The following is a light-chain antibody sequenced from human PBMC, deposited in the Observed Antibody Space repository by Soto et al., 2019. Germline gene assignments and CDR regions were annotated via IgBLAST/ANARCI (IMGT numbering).Light chain of an antibody. Sequence: QSVLTQPPSASGTPGQRVTISCSGSCSNIGSNSVNWYQQLPGTAPKLLIYSNDRRPSGVPDRFSGSKSGTSASLAISGLQSEDEADYYCAAWDDSLNGYVFGTGTKLTVL. J-gene: IGLJ1*01. CDR2: SND. CDR3: AAWDDSLNGYV. V-gene: IGLV1-44*01. CDR1: CSNIGSNS.